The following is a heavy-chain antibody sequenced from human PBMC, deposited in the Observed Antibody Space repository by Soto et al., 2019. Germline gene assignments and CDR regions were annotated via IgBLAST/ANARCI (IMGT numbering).Heavy chain of an antibody. CDR2: ISSDGNTK. Sequence: GSLRLSCVASGFTGSSYGIHWVRQAPGKGLEWVAVISSDGNTKYYADAVKGRFTISRDNSKNTLYLQMDSLRPEDTAVYYCAKEVAVAGDFDYWGHGTLVTVSS. J-gene: IGHJ4*01. V-gene: IGHV3-30*18. D-gene: IGHD6-19*01. CDR1: GFTGSSYG. CDR3: AKEVAVAGDFDY.